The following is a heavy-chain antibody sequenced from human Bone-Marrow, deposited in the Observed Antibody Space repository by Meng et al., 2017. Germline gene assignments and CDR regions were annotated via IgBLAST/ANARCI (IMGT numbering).Heavy chain of an antibody. CDR3: ARVLRGYGSGRHNVWWFDP. CDR2: TYYRSKWYN. D-gene: IGHD3-10*01. Sequence: SQTLSLTCAISGDSVSSNSAAWNWIRQSPSRGLEWLGRTYYRSKWYNDYAVSVKSRITINPDTSKNQFSLQLNSVTPEDTAVYYCARVLRGYGSGRHNVWWFDPWGQGTLVTVSS. J-gene: IGHJ5*02. V-gene: IGHV6-1*01. CDR1: GDSVSSNSAA.